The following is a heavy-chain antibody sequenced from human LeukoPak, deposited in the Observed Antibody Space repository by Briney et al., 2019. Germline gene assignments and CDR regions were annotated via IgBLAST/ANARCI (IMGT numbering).Heavy chain of an antibody. D-gene: IGHD2-2*02. V-gene: IGHV3-30*03. CDR2: ISYDGSNK. CDR3: AREGFVVVPAATPPDY. J-gene: IGHJ4*02. CDR1: GFTFSTYG. Sequence: GGSLRLSCAASGFTFSTYGMHWVRQAPGKGLEWVAVISYDGSNKYYADSVKGRFTISRDNSKNTLYLQMNSLRAEDTAVYYCAREGFVVVPAATPPDYWGQGTLVTVSS.